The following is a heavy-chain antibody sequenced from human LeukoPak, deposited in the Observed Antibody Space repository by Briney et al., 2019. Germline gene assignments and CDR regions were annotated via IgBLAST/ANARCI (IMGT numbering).Heavy chain of an antibody. J-gene: IGHJ5*02. CDR2: MNPNSGNT. Sequence: ASVKVSCKASGYTFTGYYMHWVRQATGQGLEWMGWMNPNSGNTGYAQKFQGRVTMTRNTSISTAYMELSSLRSEDTAVYYCARGRTAARTRFSNFGNWFDPWGQGTLSPSPQ. CDR1: GYTFTGYY. V-gene: IGHV1-8*02. D-gene: IGHD6-13*01. CDR3: ARGRTAARTRFSNFGNWFDP.